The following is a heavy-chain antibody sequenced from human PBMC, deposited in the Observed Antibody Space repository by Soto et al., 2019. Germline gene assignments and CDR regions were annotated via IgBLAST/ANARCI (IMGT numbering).Heavy chain of an antibody. CDR1: GSTFSSYD. CDR2: ISPGGNNA. Sequence: QVQLVESGGDVVQPGRSLRLSCAASGSTFSSYDIHWVRQAPGKGLQWLAHISPGGNNAYYADSVKGRFTISRDNARNTVYLQVNSLRPEDTAVYHCVRGPSHGAFDIWGQGTLVTVS. J-gene: IGHJ3*02. V-gene: IGHV3-30-3*01. CDR3: VRGPSHGAFDI.